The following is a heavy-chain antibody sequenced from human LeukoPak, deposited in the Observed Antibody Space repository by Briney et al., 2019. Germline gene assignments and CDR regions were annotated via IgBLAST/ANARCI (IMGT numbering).Heavy chain of an antibody. D-gene: IGHD5-18*01. Sequence: SETLSLTCSVSGDSIRNSNHYWGWVRQPPGKGLEWIGYIYYSGNTNYNPSLKSRVTMSVDTSTNQFSLKLSSVTAADTAVYYCASSKTPWIQLWFFDIWGQGTMVTVSS. CDR1: GDSIRNSNHY. V-gene: IGHV4-61*05. CDR3: ASSKTPWIQLWFFDI. CDR2: IYYSGNT. J-gene: IGHJ3*02.